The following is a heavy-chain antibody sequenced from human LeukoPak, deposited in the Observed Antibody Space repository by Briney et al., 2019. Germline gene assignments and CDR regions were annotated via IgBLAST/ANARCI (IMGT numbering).Heavy chain of an antibody. CDR3: ARAGYYDSSGLVLDY. CDR2: IYYSGST. D-gene: IGHD3-22*01. V-gene: IGHV4-59*08. Sequence: SETLSLTCTVSGGSISSYYWSWIRQPPGKGLEWIGYIYYSGSTNYNPSLKSRVTISVDTSKNQFSLKLSSVTAADTAVYYCARAGYYDSSGLVLDYWGQGTLVTVSS. CDR1: GGSISSYY. J-gene: IGHJ4*02.